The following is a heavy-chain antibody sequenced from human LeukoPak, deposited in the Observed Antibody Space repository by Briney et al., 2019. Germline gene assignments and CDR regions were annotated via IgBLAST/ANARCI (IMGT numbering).Heavy chain of an antibody. CDR2: IRSKANSYAT. CDR1: GFTFSGSA. V-gene: IGHV3-73*01. D-gene: IGHD5-12*01. Sequence: PVGSLRLSCAASGFTFSGSAMHWVRQASGKGLEWFGRIRSKANSYATAYAASVKGRFTISRDDSKNTAYLQMNSLKTEDTAVYYCTRAPTPYGGYDYFDYWGQGTLVTVSS. J-gene: IGHJ4*02. CDR3: TRAPTPYGGYDYFDY.